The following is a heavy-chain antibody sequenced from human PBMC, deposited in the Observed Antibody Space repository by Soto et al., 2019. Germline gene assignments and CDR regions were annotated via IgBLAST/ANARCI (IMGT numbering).Heavy chain of an antibody. CDR1: GGSITTGGYS. J-gene: IGHJ4*02. CDR3: ATKVDYGDYVNDY. Sequence: QLQLQESGSGLVKPSQTLSLTCAVSGGSITTGGYSWSWIRQPPGKGLEWIGYINHSGSTSYNPSLKSRVTISVDRSKNQFSLKLRSVTAADTATYYCATKVDYGDYVNDYWGQGTLVTVSS. CDR2: INHSGST. V-gene: IGHV4-30-2*01. D-gene: IGHD4-17*01.